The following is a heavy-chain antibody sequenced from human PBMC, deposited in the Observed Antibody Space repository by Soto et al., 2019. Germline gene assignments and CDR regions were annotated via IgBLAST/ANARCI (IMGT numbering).Heavy chain of an antibody. D-gene: IGHD2-2*01. V-gene: IGHV1-18*04. CDR3: ARGPRYCSSTTCFAGVNWFDP. CDR1: GYIFTSYG. J-gene: IGHJ5*02. Sequence: EASVKVSCKASGYIFTSYGISWVRQAPGQGLEWMGWISGYNGNTNYAQKVQGRVTMTTDTSTNTAYMELRSLTSDDTAVYYCARGPRYCSSTTCFAGVNWFDPWGQGTPVTVSS. CDR2: ISGYNGNT.